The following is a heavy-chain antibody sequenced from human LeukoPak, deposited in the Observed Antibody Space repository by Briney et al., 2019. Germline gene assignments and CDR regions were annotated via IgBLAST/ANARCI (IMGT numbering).Heavy chain of an antibody. CDR3: AREGYYYDSSGYYDY. CDR2: ISSSGSTI. J-gene: IGHJ4*02. V-gene: IGHV3-48*03. CDR1: GFTFSSYE. D-gene: IGHD3-22*01. Sequence: GGSLRLSYAASGFTFSSYEMNWVRQAPGKGLGWFPYISSSGSTIYYADSVKGRFTISRDNAKNSLYLQMNSLRAEDTAVYYCAREGYYYDSSGYYDYWGQGTLVTVSS.